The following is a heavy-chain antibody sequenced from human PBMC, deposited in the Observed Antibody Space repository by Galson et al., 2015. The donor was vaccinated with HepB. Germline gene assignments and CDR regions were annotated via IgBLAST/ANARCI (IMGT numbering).Heavy chain of an antibody. V-gene: IGHV1-2*06. CDR3: ARGYYDNTRSDVPRPFDP. D-gene: IGHD3-22*01. CDR2: INPHSGGR. CDR1: GYTFNGYN. Sequence: SVKVSCKASGYTFNGYNIHWVRQAPGQGLEWMGRINPHSGGRDFAQKFQGRVTLTRDTSISTAYMELSRLRSDDTAVYFCARGYYDNTRSDVPRPFDPWGQGTLVTVSS. J-gene: IGHJ5*02.